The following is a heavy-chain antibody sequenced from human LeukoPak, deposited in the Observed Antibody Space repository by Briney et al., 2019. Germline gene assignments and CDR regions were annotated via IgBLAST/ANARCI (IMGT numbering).Heavy chain of an antibody. V-gene: IGHV4-31*03. J-gene: IGHJ4*02. D-gene: IGHD3-22*01. CDR1: GGSISSGGYY. CDR2: IYYSGST. CDR3: ARGPYYYDSSGYFH. Sequence: SQTLSLTCTVSGGSISSGGYYWSWIRQHPGKGLEWIGYIYYSGSTYYNPSLKSRVTISVDTSKNQFSLKPSSVTAADTAVYYCARGPYYYDSSGYFHWGQGTLVTVSS.